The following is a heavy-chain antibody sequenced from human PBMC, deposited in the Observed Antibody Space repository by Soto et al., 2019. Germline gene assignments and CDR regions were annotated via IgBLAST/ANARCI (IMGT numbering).Heavy chain of an antibody. CDR1: GYTFTSYG. D-gene: IGHD6-19*01. CDR3: ARDEYSSGWYRVDY. J-gene: IGHJ4*02. Sequence: ASVKVSCKASGYTFTSYGISWVRQAPGQGLEWMGWISAYNGNTNYAQKLQGRVTMTTDTSTSTAYMELGSLRSDDTAVYYRARDEYSSGWYRVDYWGQGTLVTVSS. CDR2: ISAYNGNT. V-gene: IGHV1-18*01.